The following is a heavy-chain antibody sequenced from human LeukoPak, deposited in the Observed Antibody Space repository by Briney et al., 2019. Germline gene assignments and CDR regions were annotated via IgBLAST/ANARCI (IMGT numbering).Heavy chain of an antibody. CDR2: FDPEDGET. V-gene: IGHV1-24*01. J-gene: IGHJ6*03. CDR3: ATTPPVADYYYYMDV. Sequence: GASVKVSCEVSGYTLTELSMHWVRQAPGKGLERMGGFDPEDGETIYAQKFQGRVTMTEDTSTDTAYMELSSLRSEDTAVYYCATTPPVADYYYYMDVWGKGTTVTVSS. D-gene: IGHD4-23*01. CDR1: GYTLTELS.